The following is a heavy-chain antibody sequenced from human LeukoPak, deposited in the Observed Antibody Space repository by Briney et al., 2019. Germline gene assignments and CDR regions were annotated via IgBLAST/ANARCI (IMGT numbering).Heavy chain of an antibody. CDR1: GYTFIGYH. D-gene: IGHD4-17*01. V-gene: IGHV1-2*06. CDR2: INPNSGGT. CDR3: ARDWSMTTLDY. J-gene: IGHJ4*02. Sequence: ASLKVYCKASGYTFIGYHMQWGRQAPEPGLEWMGRINPNSGGTDYAQKFRGSLTMTRDTSISTAYLEFSSLRSDDTAVYYCARDWSMTTLDYWGQGTLVTVSS.